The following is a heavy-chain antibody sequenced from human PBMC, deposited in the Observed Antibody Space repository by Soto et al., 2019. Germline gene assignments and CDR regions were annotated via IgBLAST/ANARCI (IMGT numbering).Heavy chain of an antibody. Sequence: SETLSLTCTVSGGSISSGGYYWSWIRQHPGKGLEWIGYIYYSGGTYYNPSLKSRVTISVDTSKNQFSLKLSSVTAADTAVYYCARGGSGSPGAFDIWGQGTMVTVSS. V-gene: IGHV4-31*03. J-gene: IGHJ3*02. CDR2: IYYSGGT. D-gene: IGHD3-22*01. CDR3: ARGGSGSPGAFDI. CDR1: GGSISSGGYY.